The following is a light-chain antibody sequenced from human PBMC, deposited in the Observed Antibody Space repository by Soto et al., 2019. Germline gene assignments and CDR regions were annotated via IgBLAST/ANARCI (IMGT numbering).Light chain of an antibody. Sequence: QSALTQPAFVTGSHGRSVTISCTGTSTDVGGFNYVSWYQHLPGRAPKLIIYDVTNRPSGISYRFSASKSGRTASLTISGLLAEDEDDYYCSSYSSSTTHVLFGGGTKLTVL. CDR3: SSYSSSTTHVL. CDR2: DVT. V-gene: IGLV2-14*03. J-gene: IGLJ2*01. CDR1: STDVGGFNY.